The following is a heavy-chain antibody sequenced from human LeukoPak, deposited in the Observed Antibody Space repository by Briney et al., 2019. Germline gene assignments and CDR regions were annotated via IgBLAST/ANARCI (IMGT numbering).Heavy chain of an antibody. J-gene: IGHJ3*02. CDR2: MNPNSGNT. Sequence: ASVKVSCKASGYTFTSYDINWVRQATGQGLEWMGWMNPNSGNTGYAQKFQGRVTMTRNTSIGTAYMELSSLRSEDTAVYYCASPIMTTATGAFDIWGQGTMVTVSS. CDR3: ASPIMTTATGAFDI. D-gene: IGHD4-17*01. V-gene: IGHV1-8*01. CDR1: GYTFTSYD.